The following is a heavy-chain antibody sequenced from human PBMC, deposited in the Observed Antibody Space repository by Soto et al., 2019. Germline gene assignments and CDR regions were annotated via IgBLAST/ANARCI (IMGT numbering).Heavy chain of an antibody. J-gene: IGHJ4*02. V-gene: IGHV4-59*01. Sequence: SETLSLTCTVSGGSISSYYWSWIRQPPGKGLEWIGYIYYSGSTNYNPSLKSRVTISVDTSKNQFSLKLSSVTAADTAVYYCARYDRGYSSSLVYYFDYWGQGTLVTVSS. CDR3: ARYDRGYSSSLVYYFDY. CDR2: IYYSGST. CDR1: GGSISSYY. D-gene: IGHD6-13*01.